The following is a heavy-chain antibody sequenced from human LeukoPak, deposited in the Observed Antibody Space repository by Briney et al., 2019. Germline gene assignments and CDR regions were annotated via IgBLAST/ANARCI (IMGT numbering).Heavy chain of an antibody. CDR2: IYSGGST. D-gene: IGHD3-22*01. Sequence: GGSLRLSCAASGFTVSSNYMSWVRQAPGKGLGRVSVIYSGGSTYYADSVKGRFTISRDNSKNTLYLQMNSLRAEDTAVYYCAREYYDSSGPIGFDYWGQGTLVTVSS. J-gene: IGHJ4*02. CDR3: AREYYDSSGPIGFDY. CDR1: GFTVSSNY. V-gene: IGHV3-53*01.